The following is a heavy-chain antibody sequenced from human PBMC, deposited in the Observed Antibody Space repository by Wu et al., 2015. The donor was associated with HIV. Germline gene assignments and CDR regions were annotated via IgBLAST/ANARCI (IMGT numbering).Heavy chain of an antibody. D-gene: IGHD2-2*01. CDR3: ARDSTSVAFDI. CDR2: IPDSGST. CDR1: GGSISSYF. V-gene: IGHV4-59*01. Sequence: QVQLQESGPGLVKPSETLSLTCTVSGGSISSYFWSWIRQPPGKGLEWIGYIPDSGSTNYNPSLKSRVTISVDTSKNQFSLKLSSVTAADTAVYYCARDSTSVAFDIWGQGAMVTVSS. J-gene: IGHJ3*02.